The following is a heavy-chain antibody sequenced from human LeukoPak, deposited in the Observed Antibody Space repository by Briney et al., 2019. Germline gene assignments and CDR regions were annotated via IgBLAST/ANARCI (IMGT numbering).Heavy chain of an antibody. V-gene: IGHV3-30-3*01. Sequence: GGSLRLSCVASGFTFSSYAMHWVRQAPGKGLEWVAVISYDGSNKYYADSVKGRFTISRDNSKNSLHLQMNSLRAEDTAVYYCARGGIAATVDSWGQGTLVTVSS. CDR3: ARGGIAATVDS. CDR2: ISYDGSNK. J-gene: IGHJ4*02. D-gene: IGHD6-13*01. CDR1: GFTFSSYA.